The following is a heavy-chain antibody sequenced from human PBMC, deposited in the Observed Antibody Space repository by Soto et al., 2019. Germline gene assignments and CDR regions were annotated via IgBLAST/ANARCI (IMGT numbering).Heavy chain of an antibody. CDR2: INHSGST. Sequence: SETLSLTCAVYGGSFSGYYWSWIRQPPGKGLEWIGEINHSGSTNYNPSLKSRVTISVDTSKNQFSLKLSSVTAADTAVYYCARGQIVATIHYFDYWGQGTLVTVSS. CDR1: GGSFSGYY. D-gene: IGHD5-12*01. J-gene: IGHJ4*02. CDR3: ARGQIVATIHYFDY. V-gene: IGHV4-34*01.